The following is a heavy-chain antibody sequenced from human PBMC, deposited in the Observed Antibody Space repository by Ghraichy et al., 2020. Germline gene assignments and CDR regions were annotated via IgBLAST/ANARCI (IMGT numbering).Heavy chain of an antibody. D-gene: IGHD3-10*01. V-gene: IGHV3-11*01. J-gene: IGHJ6*02. Sequence: GESLNISCAASGFTFSDYYMSWIRQAPGKGLEWVSYISSSGSTIYYADSVKGRFTISRDNAKNSLYLQMNSLRAEDTAVYYCAREHYYGSGSYYKEDYYYGMDVWGQGTTVTVSS. CDR3: AREHYYGSGSYYKEDYYYGMDV. CDR2: ISSSGSTI. CDR1: GFTFSDYY.